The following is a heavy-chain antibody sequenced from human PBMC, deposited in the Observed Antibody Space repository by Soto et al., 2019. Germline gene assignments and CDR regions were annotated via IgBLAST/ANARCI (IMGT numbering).Heavy chain of an antibody. Sequence: EVQLVESGGGLVKPGGSLRLSCAASGFTFSAYNMNWVRQAPGQGLEWVSSITSSRTYIYYADSVKGRFTISRDNAKNSRYLQMNSLRGEDTAIYYCARGGGEALLDYWGQGTLVTVSS. CDR3: ARGGGEALLDY. CDR2: ITSSRTYI. D-gene: IGHD3-16*01. J-gene: IGHJ4*02. CDR1: GFTFSAYN. V-gene: IGHV3-21*01.